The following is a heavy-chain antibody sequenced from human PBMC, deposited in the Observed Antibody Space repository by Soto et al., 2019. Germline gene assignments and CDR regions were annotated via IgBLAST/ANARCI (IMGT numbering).Heavy chain of an antibody. CDR1: GGSISSYHYH. CDR2: IHYSGSV. Sequence: QVQLQESGPGLVRPSQTLSLTCTVSGGSISSYHYHWTWIRQTPGKGLELIGYIHYSGSVYYNPSLQSRVTMSVDTSKHLFSLKLSSVTAADTAVYFCVREDDGGDRDYYGLDVWGQGTTVTVSS. J-gene: IGHJ6*02. V-gene: IGHV4-30-4*01. D-gene: IGHD4-17*01. CDR3: VREDDGGDRDYYGLDV.